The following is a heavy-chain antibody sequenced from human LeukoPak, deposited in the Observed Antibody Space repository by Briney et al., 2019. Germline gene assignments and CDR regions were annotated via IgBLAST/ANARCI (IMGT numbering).Heavy chain of an antibody. V-gene: IGHV4-59*08. CDR3: ARGVYSGSYREYYYYMDV. D-gene: IGHD1-26*01. Sequence: SETLSLTCTVSGGSISSYYWSWIRQPPGKGLEWIGYIYYSGSTNYNPSLKSRVTISVDTSKNQFSLKLSSVTAADTAVYYCARGVYSGSYREYYYYMDVWGKGTTVTVSS. J-gene: IGHJ6*03. CDR1: GGSISSYY. CDR2: IYYSGST.